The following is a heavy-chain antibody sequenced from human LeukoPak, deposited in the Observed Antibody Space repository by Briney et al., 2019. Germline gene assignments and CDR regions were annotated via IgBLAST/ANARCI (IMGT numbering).Heavy chain of an antibody. V-gene: IGHV5-51*01. CDR2: IYPGDSDT. J-gene: IGHJ6*03. CDR3: ARLAIGRDYYMNV. D-gene: IGHD3-10*01. Sequence: KTGESLKISCKGFGYSFTSYWIGWVRQMPGKGLEWMGIIYPGDSDTRYSPSFQGQVTISADKSISTAYLQWSSLKASDTAMYYCARLAIGRDYYMNVWVKGTTVTVSS. CDR1: GYSFTSYW.